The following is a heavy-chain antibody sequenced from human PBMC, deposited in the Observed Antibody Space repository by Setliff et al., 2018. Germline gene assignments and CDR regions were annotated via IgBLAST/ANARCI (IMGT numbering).Heavy chain of an antibody. CDR3: ARGRVEMATITPFDY. CDR1: GGSISSSSYS. D-gene: IGHD5-12*01. CDR2: IYYSGST. Sequence: SETLSLTCTVSGGSISSSSYSWSWIRQPPGKGLGWIGSIYYSGSTYYNPSLKSRVTISVDTSKNQFSLKLSSVTAADTAVYYCARGRVEMATITPFDYWGQGMMVTVSS. V-gene: IGHV4-39*07. J-gene: IGHJ4*02.